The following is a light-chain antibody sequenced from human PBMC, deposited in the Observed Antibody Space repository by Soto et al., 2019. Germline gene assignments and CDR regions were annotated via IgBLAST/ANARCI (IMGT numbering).Light chain of an antibody. J-gene: IGKJ1*01. CDR1: QSVGSN. CDR3: QQYNNRPPWT. V-gene: IGKV3-15*01. CDR2: GAS. Sequence: EMGRTQSPATLSVSPGERATLSCRASQSVGSNLAGYQQKPGQAPRLLMYGASTRATGIPARFSGSGSGAELTLTISSLQSEDFAVYYCQQYNNRPPWTFGQGTKVEIK.